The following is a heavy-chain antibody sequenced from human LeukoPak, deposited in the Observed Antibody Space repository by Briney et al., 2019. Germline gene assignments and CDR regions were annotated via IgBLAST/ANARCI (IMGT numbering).Heavy chain of an antibody. J-gene: IGHJ4*02. CDR2: IYYSGST. CDR3: ARHKETCSGDYCYLDYFDY. CDR1: GASISTYY. Sequence: SETLSLTCAVSGASISTYYWSWFRQPPGKGLEWIGYIYYSGSTNYNPSLVNRVTISVDTSKKQFSLKLSSVTAADTAVYYCARHKETCSGDYCYLDYFDYWGQGTLVTVSS. D-gene: IGHD2-15*01. V-gene: IGHV4-59*08.